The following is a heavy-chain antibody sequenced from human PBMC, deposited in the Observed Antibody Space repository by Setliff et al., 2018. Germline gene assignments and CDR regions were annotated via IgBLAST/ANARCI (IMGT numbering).Heavy chain of an antibody. CDR1: GASINRDY. D-gene: IGHD3-22*01. CDR2: IHYSGST. Sequence: SETLSLTCSVSGASINRDYWNWIRQPPGKGLEWIGYIHYSGSTNYNPSLKSRVTISVDTSKNQFSLKLSSVTAADTAVYYCVTAASARSRWYDMGWFDPWGQGTLVTVSS. CDR3: VTAASARSRWYDMGWFDP. J-gene: IGHJ5*02. V-gene: IGHV4-59*08.